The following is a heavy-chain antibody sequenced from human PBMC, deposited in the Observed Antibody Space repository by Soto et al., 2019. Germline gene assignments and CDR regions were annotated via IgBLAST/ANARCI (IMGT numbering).Heavy chain of an antibody. CDR1: GYSFTSYW. J-gene: IGHJ6*02. CDR2: IYPGDSDI. V-gene: IGHV5-51*01. CDR3: ARTAAAGKYYYGMDV. Sequence: PGESLKISCKCSGYSFTSYWIAWVRQVPGKGLELMVVIYPGDSDIRYSPSFQGQVTISADKSISTAYLQWSSLKASDTAMYYCARTAAAGKYYYGMDVWGQGTKVTVSS. D-gene: IGHD6-13*01.